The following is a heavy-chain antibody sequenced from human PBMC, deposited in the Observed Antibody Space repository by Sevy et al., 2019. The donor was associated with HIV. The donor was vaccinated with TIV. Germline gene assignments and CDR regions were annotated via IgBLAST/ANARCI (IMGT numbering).Heavy chain of an antibody. D-gene: IGHD3-3*01. V-gene: IGHV1-24*01. CDR2: FDPEDGET. J-gene: IGHJ6*02. CDR1: RYSLSEIS. CDR3: ATLDVWCDHPFYGTDV. Sequence: ASVKVSCKVSRYSLSEISMHWVRQAPGKGLEWMGGFDPEDGETIYAQKFQGRVTMTEDTSTDTAYMELRRLTSEDTTVYYCATLDVWCDHPFYGTDVWGQGTTVTVSS.